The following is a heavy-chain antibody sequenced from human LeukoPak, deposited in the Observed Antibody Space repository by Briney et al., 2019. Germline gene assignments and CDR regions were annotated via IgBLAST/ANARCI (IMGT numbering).Heavy chain of an antibody. CDR3: ARVTVVTPGSGSYMDV. D-gene: IGHD4-23*01. Sequence: SETLSLTCTVSGGSISSGGYYWSWIRQPPGKGLEWIGYIYHSGSTYYNPSLKSRVTISVDRSKNQFSLKLSSVTAADTAVYYCARVTVVTPGSGSYMDVWGQGTTVTVSS. J-gene: IGHJ6*03. CDR2: IYHSGST. V-gene: IGHV4-30-2*01. CDR1: GGSISSGGYY.